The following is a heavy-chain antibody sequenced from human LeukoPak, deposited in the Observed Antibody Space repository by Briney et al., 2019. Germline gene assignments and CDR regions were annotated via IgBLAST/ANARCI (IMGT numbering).Heavy chain of an antibody. V-gene: IGHV3-7*01. D-gene: IGHD2-8*02. Sequence: GGSLRLSCAASEFTSSAFWMTWVRRPPGKGVEWVANINKDGTEKEYVDSVKGRFSIFRDNAKNSAFLQMNSLRAEDTAVYYCAIFAGAVPGNLLLWGKGTTVIVSA. CDR3: AIFAGAVPGNLLL. CDR2: INKDGTEK. J-gene: IGHJ6*04. CDR1: EFTSSAFW.